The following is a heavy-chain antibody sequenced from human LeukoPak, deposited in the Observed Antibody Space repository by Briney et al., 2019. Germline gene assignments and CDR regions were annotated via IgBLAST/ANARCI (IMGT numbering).Heavy chain of an antibody. D-gene: IGHD5-24*01. V-gene: IGHV4-59*01. Sequence: PSETLSLTCTVSGDSISSYCWSWIRQPPGKGLEWIGYIYYSGSTNSNPSLKSRVTISVDTSKNQFSLRLSSVTAADTAVYYCARVGDGYNSYFDYWGQGTLVTVSS. J-gene: IGHJ4*02. CDR1: GDSISSYC. CDR3: ARVGDGYNSYFDY. CDR2: IYYSGST.